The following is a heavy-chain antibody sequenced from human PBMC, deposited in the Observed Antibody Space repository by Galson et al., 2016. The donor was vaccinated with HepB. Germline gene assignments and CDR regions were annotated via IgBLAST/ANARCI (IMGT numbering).Heavy chain of an antibody. V-gene: IGHV4-59*12. Sequence: SETLSLTCIVSGVSIGNSYWSWIRQPPGKGLEWIAFIHNSGSTHYNPSLKSRLTISLDTPKNQFSLKLTSVTAADTAVYYCAREGYAPGAIDFWGQGTLVTVSS. CDR1: GVSIGNSY. D-gene: IGHD5-12*01. CDR3: AREGYAPGAIDF. J-gene: IGHJ3*01. CDR2: IHNSGST.